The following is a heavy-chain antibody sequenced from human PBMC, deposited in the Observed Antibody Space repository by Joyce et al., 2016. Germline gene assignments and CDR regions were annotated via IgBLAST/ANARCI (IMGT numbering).Heavy chain of an antibody. Sequence: VQPGTSLRLSCVASGFSFSSSGMHWVRQAPGKGLEWVAVTSFDGTRAYYGDSVNGRFIVSRDNFERTLYLHMSNLRADDTALYFCAKGDYSSRWDYSYLYMDVWGKGTPVTVSS. CDR2: TSFDGTRA. D-gene: IGHD6-13*01. CDR1: GFSFSSSG. J-gene: IGHJ6*03. CDR3: AKGDYSSRWDYSYLYMDV. V-gene: IGHV3-30*18.